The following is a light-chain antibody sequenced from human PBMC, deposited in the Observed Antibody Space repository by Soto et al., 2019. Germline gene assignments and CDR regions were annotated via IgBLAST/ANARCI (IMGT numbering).Light chain of an antibody. CDR2: AVS. Sequence: QSVLTQPASVSGSPGQSINISCSGTSSDIGSYDHVAWYQQFPGKSPKLIIYAVSDRPSGVSDRFSGSKSGISASLTISGLQTEDEADYYCISYTDRQSYLFGTGTRSPS. CDR3: ISYTDRQSYL. V-gene: IGLV2-14*03. J-gene: IGLJ1*01. CDR1: SSDIGSYDH.